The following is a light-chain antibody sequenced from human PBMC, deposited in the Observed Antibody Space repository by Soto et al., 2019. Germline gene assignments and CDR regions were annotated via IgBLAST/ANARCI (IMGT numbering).Light chain of an antibody. CDR2: AAS. CDR1: QSSSSY. J-gene: IGKJ1*01. CDR3: QPSYSTPRT. Sequence: DIQMTQSPSSLSAFVGDRVTITFRASQSSSSYLNWYQQKPGKAPKLLIYAASSLQSGVPSRFSGSGAWTDITLTISSLQPEDIATYYCQPSYSTPRTFGQGTKVEIK. V-gene: IGKV1-39*01.